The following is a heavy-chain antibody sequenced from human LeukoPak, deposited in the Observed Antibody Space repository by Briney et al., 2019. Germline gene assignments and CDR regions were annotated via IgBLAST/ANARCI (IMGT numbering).Heavy chain of an antibody. J-gene: IGHJ4*02. CDR3: ARSLTVTAGGFDY. Sequence: GGSLRLSCAASGFTFSNAWMSWVRQAPGKGLEWVGRIKSKTDGGTTDYAAPVKGRFTISRDDSKNTLYLQMNSLKTEDTAVYYCARSLTVTAGGFDYWGQGTLVTASS. D-gene: IGHD2-21*02. V-gene: IGHV3-15*01. CDR2: IKSKTDGGTT. CDR1: GFTFSNAW.